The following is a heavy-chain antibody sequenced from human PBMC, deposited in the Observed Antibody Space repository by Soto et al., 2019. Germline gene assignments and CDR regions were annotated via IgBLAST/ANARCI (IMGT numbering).Heavy chain of an antibody. D-gene: IGHD6-19*01. CDR1: GGAFSIYA. Sequence: GSSLKLYCKAAGGAFSIYAISWVRQASGQGLEWMGGIIPIFGTANYAQKFQGRVTITADESTSTAYMELSSLRSEDTAVYYCARSIAVAGTDYFDFWGQGTLVTVHS. CDR2: IIPIFGTA. CDR3: ARSIAVAGTDYFDF. J-gene: IGHJ4*02. V-gene: IGHV1-69*13.